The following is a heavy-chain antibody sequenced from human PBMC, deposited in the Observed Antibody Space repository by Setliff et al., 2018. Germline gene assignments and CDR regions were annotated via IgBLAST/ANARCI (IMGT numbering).Heavy chain of an antibody. J-gene: IGHJ3*02. D-gene: IGHD3-22*01. CDR3: ARDVFPYHYEGAFDI. Sequence: ASVKVSCKASGYTFTGYYMHWVRQAPGLGLEWMGTINPSSGRTSYAQKFQGRVTMTRDTSPSTVYMDMSSLRSEDTAVYYCARDVFPYHYEGAFDIWGQGTMVTVSS. CDR2: INPSSGRT. CDR1: GYTFTGYY. V-gene: IGHV1-46*01.